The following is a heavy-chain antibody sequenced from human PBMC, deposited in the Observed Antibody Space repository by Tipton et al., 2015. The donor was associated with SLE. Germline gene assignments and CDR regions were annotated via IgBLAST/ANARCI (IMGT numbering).Heavy chain of an antibody. J-gene: IGHJ6*02. D-gene: IGHD2/OR15-2a*01. V-gene: IGHV4-31*03. CDR1: GGSISNSDCY. CDR3: ARDGHPFLPIFYGMDV. Sequence: TLSLTCTVSGGSISNSDCYWTWIRQHPGKGREGIGYISYSGNTYCNPSLKSRITISVDTSRNQFSLKLTSVTATDTALYYCARDGHPFLPIFYGMDVCGQGPTVSVSS. CDR2: ISYSGNT.